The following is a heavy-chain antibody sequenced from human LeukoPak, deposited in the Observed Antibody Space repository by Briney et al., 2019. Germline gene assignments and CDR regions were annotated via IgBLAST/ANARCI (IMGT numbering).Heavy chain of an antibody. CDR3: ARSSEEVVAATPDFDY. J-gene: IGHJ4*02. Sequence: VKVSCKASGGTFSSYAISWVRQAPGQGLEWMGGIIPIFGTANYAQKFQGRVTITTDESTSTAYMELSSLRSEDTAVYYCARSSEEVVAATPDFDYWGQGTLVTVSS. CDR1: GGTFSSYA. CDR2: IIPIFGTA. V-gene: IGHV1-69*05. D-gene: IGHD2-15*01.